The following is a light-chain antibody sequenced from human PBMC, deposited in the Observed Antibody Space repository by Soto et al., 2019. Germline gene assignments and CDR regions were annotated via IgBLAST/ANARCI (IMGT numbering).Light chain of an antibody. Sequence: DIVMTQSPLSLPVTPGEPASISCRSSQSLLHSNGYNYLDWYLQKPGQSPQILIYLGSHRASGVPDRFSGSGSDTDFTLKISRVEAEDVGVYYCMQALQTPTFGGGTRVEIK. V-gene: IGKV2-28*01. CDR3: MQALQTPT. J-gene: IGKJ4*01. CDR1: QSLLHSNGYNY. CDR2: LGS.